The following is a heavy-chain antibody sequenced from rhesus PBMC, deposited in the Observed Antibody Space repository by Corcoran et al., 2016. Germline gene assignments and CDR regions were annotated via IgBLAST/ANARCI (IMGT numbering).Heavy chain of an antibody. CDR2: IGGSSGST. D-gene: IGHD5-12*01. J-gene: IGHJ4*01. CDR3: ARNGGYSYSYDY. Sequence: QVQLQESGPGLVKPSETLSLTCAVSGGSISGYWWGWIRQPPGKGLERIGYIGGSSGSTYYNPSLKSRVTISTDTSKNQFSLKLSSVTAADTAVYYCARNGGYSYSYDYWGQGVLVTVSS. CDR1: GGSISGYW. V-gene: IGHV4-165*01.